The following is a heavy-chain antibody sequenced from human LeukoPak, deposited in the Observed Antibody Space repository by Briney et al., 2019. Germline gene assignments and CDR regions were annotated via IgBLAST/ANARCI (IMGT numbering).Heavy chain of an antibody. CDR1: GGSISSSSYY. Sequence: NPSETLSLTCTVSGGSISSSSYYWGWIRQPPGKGLEWIGSIYYSGSTYYNPSLKSRVTISVDTSKNQFSLKLSSVTAADTAVYYCARHGTAMAYYYYYYGMDVWGQGTTVTVSS. CDR3: ARHGTAMAYYYYYYGMDV. J-gene: IGHJ6*02. D-gene: IGHD5-18*01. V-gene: IGHV4-39*01. CDR2: IYYSGST.